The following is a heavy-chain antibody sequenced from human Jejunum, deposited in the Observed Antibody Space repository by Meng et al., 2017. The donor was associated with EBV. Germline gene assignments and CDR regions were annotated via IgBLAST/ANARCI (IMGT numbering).Heavy chain of an antibody. Sequence: VQRVEAGVGVVQPGTSLRLSCAASAFNFSTSDMSVVRQATGMGLQWVSGITYSGGTTYYADSVKGRFTISRDNSKNTVSLQMNSLRAEDTAVYYCAKESSATKFFDYWGQGTLVTVSS. CDR3: AKESSATKFFDY. CDR1: AFNFSTSD. J-gene: IGHJ4*02. D-gene: IGHD3-22*01. CDR2: ITYSGGTT. V-gene: IGHV3-23*04.